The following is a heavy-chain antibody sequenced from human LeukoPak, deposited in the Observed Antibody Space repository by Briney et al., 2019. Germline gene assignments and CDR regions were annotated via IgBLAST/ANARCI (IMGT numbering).Heavy chain of an antibody. J-gene: IGHJ4*02. CDR3: ASQDILTGYSNGKELDY. D-gene: IGHD3-9*01. CDR2: ISSGGSII. V-gene: IGHV3-11*04. CDR1: GFTFSDYY. Sequence: GGSLRLSCAASGFTFSDYYMSWIRQAPGKGLEWVSYISSGGSIIYYADSVKGRFTISRDNSKNTLYLQMNSLRAEDTAVYYCASQDILTGYSNGKELDYWGQGTLVTVSS.